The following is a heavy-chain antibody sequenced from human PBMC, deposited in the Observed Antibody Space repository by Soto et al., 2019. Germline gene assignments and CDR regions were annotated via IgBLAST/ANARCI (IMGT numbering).Heavy chain of an antibody. V-gene: IGHV3-33*01. Sequence: QGQLLESGGGVVQPGRSLRLSCSASGFTFSHHGMHWVRQAPGKGLEWVAVIWFDGRNIEYVDSVAGRFTISRDNARNTVYLHMSSLGGDDTGTYYCARDGRAMQGRDYEIWSGSFYSYGRDVWGQGTTVIVSS. CDR1: GFTFSHHG. J-gene: IGHJ6*02. CDR2: IWFDGRNI. D-gene: IGHD3-3*01. CDR3: ARDGRAMQGRDYEIWSGSFYSYGRDV.